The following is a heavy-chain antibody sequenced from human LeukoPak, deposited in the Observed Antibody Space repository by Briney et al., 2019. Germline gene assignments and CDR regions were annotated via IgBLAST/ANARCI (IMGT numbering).Heavy chain of an antibody. V-gene: IGHV1-18*01. J-gene: IGHJ3*02. Sequence: GASVKVSCKASGYTFTSYGISWVRQAPGQGLEWMGWISAYNGNTNYAQKLQGRVTMTTDTSTSTAYMELRSLRSDDTAVYYCARDQENGKPDIVVVPAADDAFDIWGQGTMVTVSS. CDR1: GYTFTSYG. D-gene: IGHD2-2*01. CDR3: ARDQENGKPDIVVVPAADDAFDI. CDR2: ISAYNGNT.